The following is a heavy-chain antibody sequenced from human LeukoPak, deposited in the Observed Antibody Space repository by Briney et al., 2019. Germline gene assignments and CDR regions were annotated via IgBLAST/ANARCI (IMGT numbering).Heavy chain of an antibody. CDR3: AGRSHRKAFDI. CDR2: IIPILGAT. CDR1: GATFVSFD. Sequence: ASVKVSCKTSGATFVSFDINWVRQAPGQGLEWMGRIIPILGATNYAQKFQGTVTLTADTSTNTAYMELSNLRSEDTALYFCAGRSHRKAFDIWGQGTMVTVSS. V-gene: IGHV1-69*04. D-gene: IGHD1-14*01. J-gene: IGHJ3*02.